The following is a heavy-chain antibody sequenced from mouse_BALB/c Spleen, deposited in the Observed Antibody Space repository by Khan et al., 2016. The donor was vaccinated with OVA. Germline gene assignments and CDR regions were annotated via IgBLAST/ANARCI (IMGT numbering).Heavy chain of an antibody. CDR2: IWAGGST. J-gene: IGHJ2*01. CDR3: ARDLYDYYFDY. D-gene: IGHD2-3*01. V-gene: IGHV2-9*02. CDR1: GFSLTSYG. Sequence: VQLQESGPGLVAPSQSLSITCTISGFSLTSYGVHWVRQPPGKGLEWLGVIWAGGSTNYNSALMSRLSISKDNSKRQVFLKMNSLQTDATAMYFCARDLYDYYFDYWGQGTTLTVSS.